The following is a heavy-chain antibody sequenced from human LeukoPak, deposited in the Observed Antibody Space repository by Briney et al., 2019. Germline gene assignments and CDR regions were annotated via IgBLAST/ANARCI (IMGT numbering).Heavy chain of an antibody. Sequence: GGSLRLSCAASGFTFSSFAMSWVRQAPGKGLEWVSAISGSGVSTYYADSVKDRFTISRDNSKHTLYLQMNSLRAEDTAVYYCAKDMAGDYYDSSGYYYPYWGQGTLVTVSS. D-gene: IGHD3-22*01. CDR3: AKDMAGDYYDSSGYYYPY. J-gene: IGHJ4*02. CDR1: GFTFSSFA. V-gene: IGHV3-23*01. CDR2: ISGSGVST.